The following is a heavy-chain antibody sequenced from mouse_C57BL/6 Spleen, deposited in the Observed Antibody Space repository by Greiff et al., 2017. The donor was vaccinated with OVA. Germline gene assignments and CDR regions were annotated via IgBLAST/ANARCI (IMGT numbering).Heavy chain of an antibody. CDR3: ARSYGSPSFDY. J-gene: IGHJ2*01. V-gene: IGHV7-3*01. Sequence: EVHLVESGGGLVQPGGSLSLSCAASGFTFTDYYMSWVRQPPGKALEWLGFIRNKANGYTTEYSASVKGRFTISRDNSQSILYLQMNALRAEDSATYYCARSYGSPSFDYWGQGTTLTVSS. D-gene: IGHD1-1*01. CDR2: IRNKANGYTT. CDR1: GFTFTDYY.